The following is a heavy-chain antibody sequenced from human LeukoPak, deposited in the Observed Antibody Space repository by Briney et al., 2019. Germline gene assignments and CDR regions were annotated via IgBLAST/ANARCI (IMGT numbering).Heavy chain of an antibody. D-gene: IGHD3-22*01. CDR2: ISSSGSTI. Sequence: GGSLRLSCAASGFTFSDYYMSWIRQAPGKGLEWVSYISSSGSTIYYADSVKGRFTISRDNSKNTLYLQMNSLRAEDTAVYYCAKDQETYYYDSSGSGDAFDIWGQGTMVTVSS. J-gene: IGHJ3*02. V-gene: IGHV3-11*01. CDR3: AKDQETYYYDSSGSGDAFDI. CDR1: GFTFSDYY.